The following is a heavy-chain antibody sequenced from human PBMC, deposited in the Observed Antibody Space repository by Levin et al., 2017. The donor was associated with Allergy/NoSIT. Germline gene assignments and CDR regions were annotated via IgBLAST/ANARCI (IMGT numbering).Heavy chain of an antibody. CDR2: IFPGDSDT. CDR1: GYSFTSYW. Sequence: GESLKISCQASGYSFTSYWFGWVRQRPGKGLEWMGPIFPGDSDTSVSPSFQGQIIMSVDKSTNTAYLHWSSLKASDSAKYYCARRDSGGSNSFDYWGQGTLVTVSS. J-gene: IGHJ4*02. D-gene: IGHD2-2*01. CDR3: ARRDSGGSNSFDY. V-gene: IGHV5-51*01.